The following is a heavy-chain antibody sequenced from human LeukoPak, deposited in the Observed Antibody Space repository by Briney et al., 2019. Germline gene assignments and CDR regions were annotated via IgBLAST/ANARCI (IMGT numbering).Heavy chain of an antibody. D-gene: IGHD5-24*01. J-gene: IGHJ4*02. Sequence: PGGSLRLSCAASGFTFSSYWMTWVRQAPGKGLEWVANIKQDGSEKYYVDSVKGRFTISRDNAKNSLYLQMNSLRAEDTAVYYCARGANYPWFDYWGQGTLVTVSS. CDR3: ARGANYPWFDY. CDR2: IKQDGSEK. CDR1: GFTFSSYW. V-gene: IGHV3-7*03.